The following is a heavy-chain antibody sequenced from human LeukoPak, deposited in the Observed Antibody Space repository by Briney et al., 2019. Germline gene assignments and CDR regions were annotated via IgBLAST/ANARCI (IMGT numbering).Heavy chain of an antibody. CDR3: ASIYCTNGVCYDYYYGMDV. CDR1: GFTFSSYA. J-gene: IGHJ6*02. CDR2: ISYDGSNK. D-gene: IGHD2-8*01. Sequence: PGGSLRLSCAASGFTFSSYAMHWVRQAPGKGLEWVAVISYDGSNKYYADSVKGRFTISRDNSKNTLYLQMNSLRAEDTAVYYCASIYCTNGVCYDYYYGMDVWGQGTTVTVSS. V-gene: IGHV3-30-3*01.